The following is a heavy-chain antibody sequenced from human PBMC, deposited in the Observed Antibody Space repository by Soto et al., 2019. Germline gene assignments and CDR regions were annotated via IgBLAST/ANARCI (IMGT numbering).Heavy chain of an antibody. Sequence: PSETLSLTCTVSGGSISSGGYYWSWIRQHPGKGLEWIGYIYYSGSTYYNPSLKSRVTISVDTSKNQFSLKLSSVTAADTAVYYCARDWGGSSWYNNWFDPWGQGTLVTVSS. J-gene: IGHJ5*02. V-gene: IGHV4-31*03. D-gene: IGHD6-13*01. CDR3: ARDWGGSSWYNNWFDP. CDR2: IYYSGST. CDR1: GGSISSGGYY.